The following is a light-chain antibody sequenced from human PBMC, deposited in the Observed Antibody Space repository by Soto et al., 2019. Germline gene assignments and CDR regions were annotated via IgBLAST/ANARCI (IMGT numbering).Light chain of an antibody. Sequence: EIVLTQSPGTLSLSPGERATLSCRASQSVTSNYLAWYQQKPGQAPRLLIYGASNRATGIPDRFSGSGSGTDCTLTISSLEPADVAVYYCQQRSNWPLTFGGGTKVDIK. J-gene: IGKJ4*01. V-gene: IGKV3D-20*02. CDR2: GAS. CDR3: QQRSNWPLT. CDR1: QSVTSNY.